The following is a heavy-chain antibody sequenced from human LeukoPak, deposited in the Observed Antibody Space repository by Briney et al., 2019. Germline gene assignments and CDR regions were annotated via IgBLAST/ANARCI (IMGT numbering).Heavy chain of an antibody. CDR3: TTERFLEWDNWFDP. J-gene: IGHJ5*02. CDR2: IKSKTDGGTT. D-gene: IGHD3-3*01. V-gene: IGHV3-15*01. Sequence: GGSLRLSCAASGFTFSNAWMSWVRQAPGKGLEWVGCIKSKTDGGTTDYAAPVKGRFTISRDDSKNTLYLQMNSLKTEDTAVYYCTTERFLEWDNWFDPWGQGTLVTVSS. CDR1: GFTFSNAW.